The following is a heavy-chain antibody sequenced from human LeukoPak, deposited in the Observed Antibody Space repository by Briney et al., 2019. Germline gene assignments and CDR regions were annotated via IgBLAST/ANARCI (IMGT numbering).Heavy chain of an antibody. CDR2: IDNSGST. CDR3: ARDRATYDSSGYSFDD. CDR1: GDSISSYY. V-gene: IGHV4-59*01. Sequence: SETLTLTCTASGDSISSYYRSWIRQPPGKGLEWIGNIDNSGSTRYNPSLKSRVTISVDTSKNHFSLNLSSLTAADAAVYYCARDRATYDSSGYSFDDWGQGILVTVSS. D-gene: IGHD3-22*01. J-gene: IGHJ4*02.